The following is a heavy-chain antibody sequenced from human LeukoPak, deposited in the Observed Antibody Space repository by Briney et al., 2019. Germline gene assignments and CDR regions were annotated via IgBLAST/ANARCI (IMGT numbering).Heavy chain of an antibody. CDR3: AKGGGSRNFDY. Sequence: GGSLRLSCAASGFTFSNCAMSWVRQAPGKRLEWVSLISDSGGSTYYADSVKGRFTISRDNSKNTLYLQMDSLRAEDTAVYYCAKGGGSRNFDYWGQGTLVTVSS. D-gene: IGHD1-26*01. CDR2: ISDSGGST. CDR1: GFTFSNCA. V-gene: IGHV3-23*01. J-gene: IGHJ4*02.